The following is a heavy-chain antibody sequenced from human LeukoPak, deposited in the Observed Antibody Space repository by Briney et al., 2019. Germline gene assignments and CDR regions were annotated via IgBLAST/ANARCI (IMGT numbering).Heavy chain of an antibody. Sequence: ASVKVSCKASGYTFTSYDINWVRQATGQGLEWMGWMNPNSGNTGYAQKFQGRVTMTRDTSISTAYMELSRLRSDDTAVYYCARDQEKYSGYGYWGQGTLVTVSS. CDR1: GYTFTSYD. CDR2: MNPNSGNT. CDR3: ARDQEKYSGYGY. J-gene: IGHJ4*02. V-gene: IGHV1-8*01. D-gene: IGHD5-12*01.